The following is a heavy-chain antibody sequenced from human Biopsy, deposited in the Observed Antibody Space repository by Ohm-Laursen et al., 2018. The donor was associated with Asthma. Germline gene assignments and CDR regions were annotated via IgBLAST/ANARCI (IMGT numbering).Heavy chain of an antibody. D-gene: IGHD6-19*01. CDR1: GASIKTDDHY. J-gene: IGHJ5*02. V-gene: IGHV4-30-4*01. CDR2: IHYSGST. CDR3: ARASVAASSNWFDP. Sequence: TLSLTCTVSGASIKTDDHYWSWLRQPPGKGLEWFGFIHYSGSTSYNPSLKGGVTIPVDTSKNQFSLKLSSVTAADTAVYYCARASVAASSNWFDPWGQGTLVTVSS.